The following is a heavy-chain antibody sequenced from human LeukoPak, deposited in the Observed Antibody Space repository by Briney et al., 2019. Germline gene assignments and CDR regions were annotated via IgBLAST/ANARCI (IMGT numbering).Heavy chain of an antibody. D-gene: IGHD3-16*02. J-gene: IGHJ5*02. V-gene: IGHV3-23*01. CDR3: AKDASYDYVWGSYRPNWFDP. CDR1: GFTFSSYA. Sequence: PGGSLRLSCAASGFTFSSYAMSWVRQAPGKGLEWVSAISGSGGSTYYADSVKGRSTISRDNSKNTLYLQMNSLRAEDTAVYYCAKDASYDYVWGSYRPNWFDPWGQGTLVTVSS. CDR2: ISGSGGST.